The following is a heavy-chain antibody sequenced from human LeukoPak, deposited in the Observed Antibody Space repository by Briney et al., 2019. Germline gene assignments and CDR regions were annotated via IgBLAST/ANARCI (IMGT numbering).Heavy chain of an antibody. Sequence: PSDTLSLTCTVSGYSISSGYYWGWIRQPPGKGLEWIGSICHSGSTYYNPSLKSRVTISVGTSKNQFSLKLSSVTAADTAVYYCASGPGRITIFGVVPRAFDIWGQGTMVTVSS. CDR2: ICHSGST. CDR3: ASGPGRITIFGVVPRAFDI. J-gene: IGHJ3*02. D-gene: IGHD3-3*01. V-gene: IGHV4-38-2*02. CDR1: GYSISSGYY.